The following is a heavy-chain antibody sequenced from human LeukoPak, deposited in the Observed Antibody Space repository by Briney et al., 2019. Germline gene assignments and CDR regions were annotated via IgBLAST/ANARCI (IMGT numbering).Heavy chain of an antibody. CDR2: IYYSGST. J-gene: IGHJ5*02. CDR1: GGSISSSSYY. D-gene: IGHD3-10*01. V-gene: IGHV4-39*01. Sequence: PSETLSLTCTVSGGSISSSSYYWGWIRQPPGKGLEWIGSIYYSGSTYYNPSLKSRVTISVDTSKNQFSLKLSSVTAADTAVYYCARRGVPNWFDPWGLGTLVTVSS. CDR3: ARRGVPNWFDP.